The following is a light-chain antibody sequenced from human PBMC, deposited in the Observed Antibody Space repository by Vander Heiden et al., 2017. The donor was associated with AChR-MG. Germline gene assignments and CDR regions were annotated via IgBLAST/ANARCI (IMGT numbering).Light chain of an antibody. CDR3: QHYESAPLT. Sequence: TQMTQSPSSLSASVGARVTITCRASRRISNYLAWYQQKPGKVPKLLIYPASTLQPGVPSRFSGGGSGTDFTLTINSLQPEDVATYYCQHYESAPLTFGGGTKVEIK. J-gene: IGKJ4*01. V-gene: IGKV1-27*01. CDR1: RRISNY. CDR2: PAS.